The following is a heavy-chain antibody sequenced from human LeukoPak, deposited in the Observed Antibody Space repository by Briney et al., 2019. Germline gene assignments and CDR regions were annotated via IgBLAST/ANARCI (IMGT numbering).Heavy chain of an antibody. D-gene: IGHD3-22*01. J-gene: IGHJ4*02. CDR1: GYTFSSYG. V-gene: IGHV1-18*01. CDR2: ISAYNGNT. Sequence: ASVKVSCKASGYTFSSYGINWVRQAPGQGLEWMGWISAYNGNTNYAQNLQGRVTMTTDTSTSTAHMELRSLRSDDTAVYYCARAAISKDSSGYFYWGQGTLVTVSS. CDR3: ARAAISKDSSGYFY.